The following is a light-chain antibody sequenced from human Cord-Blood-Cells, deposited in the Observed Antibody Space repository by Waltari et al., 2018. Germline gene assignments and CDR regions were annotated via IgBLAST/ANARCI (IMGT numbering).Light chain of an antibody. CDR1: SSTLGSNY. CDR2: RNN. V-gene: IGLV1-47*01. J-gene: IGLJ3*02. Sequence: QSVLTQPPSASGTPGQRVTISCSGSSSTLGSNYVYWYQQLPGTAPNLLIYRNNQRPSGVPDRFSGSKSGTSASLAISGLRSEDEADYYCAAWDDSLSGPVWVFGGGTKLTVL. CDR3: AAWDDSLSGPVWV.